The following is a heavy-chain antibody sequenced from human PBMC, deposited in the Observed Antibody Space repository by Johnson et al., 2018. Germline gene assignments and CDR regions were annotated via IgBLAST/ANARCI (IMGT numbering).Heavy chain of an antibody. CDR3: ARDYYDSSGYPEYFQH. Sequence: VQLVESGGGVVQPGRSLRLSCAASGFTFSSYAMHWVRQAPGKGLAWVSYISSSSSTIYYADSVKGRFTISRDNAKNSRYLQMNSLRDEDTAVYYCARDYYDSSGYPEYFQHWGQGTLVTVSS. D-gene: IGHD3-22*01. V-gene: IGHV3-48*02. CDR1: GFTFSSYA. J-gene: IGHJ1*01. CDR2: ISSSSSTI.